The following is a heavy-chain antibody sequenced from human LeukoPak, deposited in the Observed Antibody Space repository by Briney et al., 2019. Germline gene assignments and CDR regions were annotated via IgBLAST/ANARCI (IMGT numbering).Heavy chain of an antibody. CDR3: ARESAYSGSYYRYYYYGMDV. V-gene: IGHV4-4*07. Sequence: PSETLSLTCTVSGGSISSYYWSWIRQPAGKGLEWIGRIYTSGSTNYNPSLKSRVTMSVDTSKNQFSLKLSSATAADTAVYYCARESAYSGSYYRYYYYGMDVWGQGTTVTVSS. D-gene: IGHD1-26*01. J-gene: IGHJ6*02. CDR2: IYTSGST. CDR1: GGSISSYY.